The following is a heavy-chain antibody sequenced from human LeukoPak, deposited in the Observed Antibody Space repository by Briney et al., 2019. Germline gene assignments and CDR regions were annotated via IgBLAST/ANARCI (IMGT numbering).Heavy chain of an antibody. Sequence: GGSLRLSCVASEFDFFSYGMQWVRRAPGKGLVRVSRIFTDGSTTSYADSVKGRFTISRDNAKNTLYLEMKSLRVEDTAVYYCARELPREVTLDSWGQGTLVTVSP. D-gene: IGHD2-21*02. V-gene: IGHV3-74*01. CDR1: EFDFFSYG. CDR3: ARELPREVTLDS. J-gene: IGHJ5*01. CDR2: IFTDGSTT.